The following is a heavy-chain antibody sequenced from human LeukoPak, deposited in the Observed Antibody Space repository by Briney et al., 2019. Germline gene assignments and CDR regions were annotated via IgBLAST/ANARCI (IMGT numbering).Heavy chain of an antibody. D-gene: IGHD6-19*01. J-gene: IGHJ4*01. Sequence: PGGSLRLSCAVSGFSFSNYAMSWVRQAPAKGLEWVSTISGSGGSTYYADSVKGRFTVSRDNSKNTLYLQMNSLRAEDTAVYYCANRPVAGTFPGTNAFDYWGHGTLATVSS. CDR1: GFSFSNYA. V-gene: IGHV3-23*01. CDR3: ANRPVAGTFPGTNAFDY. CDR2: ISGSGGST.